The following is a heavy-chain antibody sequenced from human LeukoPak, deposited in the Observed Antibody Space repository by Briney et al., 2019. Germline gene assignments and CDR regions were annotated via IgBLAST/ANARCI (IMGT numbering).Heavy chain of an antibody. V-gene: IGHV1-18*01. J-gene: IGHJ4*02. Sequence: ASVKVSCEASGYTFTTHGISWVRQAPGQGLEWMGWISAYNGNTDYAQILQVRVTMTTDTSTSTAYMELRSLRSDDTAVYYCARGTGSYSPFDYWGQGTLVTVSS. CDR1: GYTFTTHG. D-gene: IGHD1-26*01. CDR2: ISAYNGNT. CDR3: ARGTGSYSPFDY.